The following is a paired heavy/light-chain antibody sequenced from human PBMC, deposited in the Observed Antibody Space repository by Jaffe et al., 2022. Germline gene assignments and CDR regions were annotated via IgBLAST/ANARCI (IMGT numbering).Heavy chain of an antibody. CDR2: IYYSGST. D-gene: IGHD3-3*01. Sequence: QVQLQESGPGLVKPSETLSLTCTVSGGSVSSGSYYWSWIRQPPGKGLEWIGYIYYSGSTNYNPSLKSRVTISVDTSKNQFSLKLSSVTAADTAVYYCAREPDHYDFWSGYRPDAFDIWGQGTMVTVSS. CDR1: GGSVSSGSYY. V-gene: IGHV4-61*01. J-gene: IGHJ3*02. CDR3: AREPDHYDFWSGYRPDAFDI.
Light chain of an antibody. CDR1: SGYSNYK. CDR2: VGTGGIVG. J-gene: IGLJ3*02. V-gene: IGLV9-49*01. CDR3: GADHGSGSNFVRV. Sequence: QPVLTQPPSASASLGASVTLTCTLSSGYSNYKVDWYQQRPGKGPRFVMRVGTGGIVGSKGDGIPDRFSVLGSGLNRYLTIKNIQEEDESDYHCGADHGSGSNFVRVFGGGTKLTVL.